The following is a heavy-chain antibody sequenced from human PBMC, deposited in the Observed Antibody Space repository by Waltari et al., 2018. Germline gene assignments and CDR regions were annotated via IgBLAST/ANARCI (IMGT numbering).Heavy chain of an antibody. CDR2: MSSSSGYI. CDR3: ASGTSD. J-gene: IGHJ4*02. D-gene: IGHD1-7*01. CDR1: GFTFSSYS. Sequence: EVQLVESGGGLVKPGGSLRLSCAASGFTFSSYSMNWVRQAPGKGLVVVSSMSSSSGYIYYADAGKGRSTLPRDNDKNSLYLQMNSLRAEDTAVYYCASGTSDWGQGTLVTVSS. V-gene: IGHV3-21*01.